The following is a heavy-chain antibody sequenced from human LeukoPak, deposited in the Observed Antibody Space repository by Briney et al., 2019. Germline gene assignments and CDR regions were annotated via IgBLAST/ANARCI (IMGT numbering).Heavy chain of an antibody. J-gene: IGHJ5*02. D-gene: IGHD6-19*01. CDR1: VGSISSGSYY. V-gene: IGHV4-61*02. Sequence: SQTLSLTCTFCVGSISSGSYYGSWIRQPAGKGLEWIGRIYTSGSTNYNPSLKSRVTISVDTSKHQSSLKLSSVTAADTAVYYCARAPPIAVAGTGWFDPWGQGTLVTVSS. CDR2: IYTSGST. CDR3: ARAPPIAVAGTGWFDP.